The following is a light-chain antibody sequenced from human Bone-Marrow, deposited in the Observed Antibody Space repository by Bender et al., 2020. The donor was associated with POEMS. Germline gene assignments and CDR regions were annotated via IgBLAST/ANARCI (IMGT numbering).Light chain of an antibody. CDR2: SSR. CDR1: SSNIGAHA. Sequence: QSVLTQPPSASGTPGQRVTISCSGGSSNIGAHAVNWYQHLPGPAPQLLLSSSRRRPSEVPDRFSGSMSGTSASLAISGRQSEDEADYYGAGWDDSLNGWVFGGGNKVTVL. J-gene: IGLJ3*02. V-gene: IGLV1-44*01. CDR3: AGWDDSLNGWV.